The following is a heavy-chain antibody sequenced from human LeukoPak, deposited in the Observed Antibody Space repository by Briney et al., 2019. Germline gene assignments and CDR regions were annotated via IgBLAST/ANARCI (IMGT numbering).Heavy chain of an antibody. CDR2: ISWNSGSI. D-gene: IGHD5-18*01. CDR1: GFTFDDYA. V-gene: IGHV3-9*01. Sequence: GRSLRLSCAASGFTFDDYAMHWVRQAPGKGLEWVSGISWNSGSIGYADSVKGRFTISRDNAKNSLYLQMNSLRAEDTALYYCAKDGYSYGYDYWGQGTLVTVSS. J-gene: IGHJ4*02. CDR3: AKDGYSYGYDY.